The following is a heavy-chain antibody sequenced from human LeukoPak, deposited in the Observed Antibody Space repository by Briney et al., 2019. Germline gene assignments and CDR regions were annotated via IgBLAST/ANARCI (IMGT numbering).Heavy chain of an antibody. CDR3: AKECDAPPGSSSWPFDY. J-gene: IGHJ4*02. Sequence: PGGSLRLSCAASGFTLSSCCMHWVRQPPGKGLQWVAAVSYDGNDKYYENSVKGRFTISRDNHKNTLYMEISSLISEATAVYYCAKECDAPPGSSSWPFDYWGQGTRVTVSS. CDR2: VSYDGNDK. CDR1: GFTLSSCC. D-gene: IGHD6-13*01. V-gene: IGHV3-30*18.